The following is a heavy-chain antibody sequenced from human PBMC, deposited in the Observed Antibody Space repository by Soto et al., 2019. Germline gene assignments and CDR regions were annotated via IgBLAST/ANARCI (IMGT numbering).Heavy chain of an antibody. CDR1: VFTFSNFA. Sequence: GGSLRLSCAASVFTFSNFAMHWVRQAPGKGLEWVAFISYDGSNKHYADSVKGRFTISRDNSNNTLYLQMNSLRAEDTVLYYCAREAGYSGSSTFDYWGQGTLVTVSS. V-gene: IGHV3-30-3*01. J-gene: IGHJ4*02. D-gene: IGHD6-6*01. CDR2: ISYDGSNK. CDR3: AREAGYSGSSTFDY.